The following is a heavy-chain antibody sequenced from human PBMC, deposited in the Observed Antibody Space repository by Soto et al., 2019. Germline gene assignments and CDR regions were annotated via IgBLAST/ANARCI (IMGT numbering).Heavy chain of an antibody. CDR1: GYSFNNYY. D-gene: IGHD3-10*01. Sequence: EASVKVSCKASGYSFNNYYIHWVRQAPGQGLEWMAIINPSGGATSYAQKFQGRVTTTRDTSSSTVYMELSSLTSEDTAVYYCARDRSYFASALDYWGQGTLVTVSS. CDR2: INPSGGAT. CDR3: ARDRSYFASALDY. J-gene: IGHJ4*02. V-gene: IGHV1-46*02.